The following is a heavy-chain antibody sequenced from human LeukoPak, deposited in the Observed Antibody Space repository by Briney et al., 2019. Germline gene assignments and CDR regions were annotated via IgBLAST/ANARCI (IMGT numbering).Heavy chain of an antibody. J-gene: IGHJ5*02. CDR1: GFSFSSYG. D-gene: IGHD5-18*01. Sequence: QPGGTLRLSCVGSGFSFSSYGMTWVRQAPGKGLEWVSAISGSGESTYNAGSVQGRFTISRDNSKNTVYLQMSSLRAEDTAIYYCVTYRQVMLPFEAWGQGTLVTVSS. CDR2: ISGSGEST. CDR3: VTYRQVMLPFEA. V-gene: IGHV3-23*01.